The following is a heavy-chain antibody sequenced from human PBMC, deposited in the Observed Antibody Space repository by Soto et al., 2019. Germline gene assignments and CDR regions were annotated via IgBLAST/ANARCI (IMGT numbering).Heavy chain of an antibody. Sequence: PSDTLSLTCTVSGGSISSGGYYWSWIRQHPGKGLEWIGYIYYSGSTYYNPSLKSRVTISVDTSKNQFSLELSSVTAADTAVYYCARDVGEARYYYYGMDVWGEGTTVTVYS. D-gene: IGHD3-10*01. CDR2: IYYSGST. CDR3: ARDVGEARYYYYGMDV. CDR1: GGSISSGGYY. J-gene: IGHJ6*04. V-gene: IGHV4-31*03.